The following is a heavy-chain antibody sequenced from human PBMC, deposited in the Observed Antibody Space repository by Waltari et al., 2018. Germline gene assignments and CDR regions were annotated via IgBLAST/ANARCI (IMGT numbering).Heavy chain of an antibody. Sequence: QVQLVQSGAEVKKPGSSLKFSCKAYGGTFSSYALSWVRQAPGQGLEWMGGIIPIFGTANYAQKFQGRVTITADESTSTAYMELSSLRSEDTAVYYCARNYGSVYYFDYWGQGTLVTVSS. J-gene: IGHJ4*02. CDR3: ARNYGSVYYFDY. CDR2: IIPIFGTA. D-gene: IGHD3-10*01. V-gene: IGHV1-69*13. CDR1: GGTFSSYA.